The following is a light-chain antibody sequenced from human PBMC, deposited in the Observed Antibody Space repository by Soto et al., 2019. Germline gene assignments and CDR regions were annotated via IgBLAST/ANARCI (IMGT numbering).Light chain of an antibody. Sequence: DIVMTQSPDSLAVSLGERATVNCNSSQSLFDSSTNKNYLAWYQQKPGQPPKLLIYWASARESGVPDRFSCSGSGTHFTLTINTLQGEDVAVYYCQQYYSPLWTFGQGSKVEVK. J-gene: IGKJ1*01. V-gene: IGKV4-1*01. CDR3: QQYYSPLWT. CDR2: WAS. CDR1: QSLFDSSTNKNY.